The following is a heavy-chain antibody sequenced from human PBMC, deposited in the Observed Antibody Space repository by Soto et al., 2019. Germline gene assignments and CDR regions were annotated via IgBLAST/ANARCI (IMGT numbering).Heavy chain of an antibody. CDR1: GYTFTTYG. CDR3: ARDFHGIPGTMIVVVDAFDI. D-gene: IGHD3-22*01. CDR2: ISAYNGNT. V-gene: IGHV1-18*01. J-gene: IGHJ3*02. Sequence: ASVKVSCKASGYTFTTYGIIWVRQAPGQGLEWMGWISAYNGNTNYAQKLQGRVTMTTDTSTSTAYMELRSLRSDDTAVYYCARDFHGIPGTMIVVVDAFDIWGQGTMVTVSS.